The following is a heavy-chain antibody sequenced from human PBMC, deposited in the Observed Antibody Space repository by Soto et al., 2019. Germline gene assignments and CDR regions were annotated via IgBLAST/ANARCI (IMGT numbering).Heavy chain of an antibody. CDR1: GFTFSSYA. CDR2: ISYDGRDK. Sequence: QVQLVESGGGVVQPGRSLRLSCAASGFTFSSYAMHWVRQAPGKGLEWVAVISYDGRDKFYADFVKGRLTISRDDSKNMVFMQMAGLRDEVTAVSHCGKDCTNGVSTRVDIVFDIWTRGTMVTGSS. V-gene: IGHV3-30*18. J-gene: IGHJ3*02. D-gene: IGHD2-8*01. CDR3: GKDCTNGVSTRVDIVFDI.